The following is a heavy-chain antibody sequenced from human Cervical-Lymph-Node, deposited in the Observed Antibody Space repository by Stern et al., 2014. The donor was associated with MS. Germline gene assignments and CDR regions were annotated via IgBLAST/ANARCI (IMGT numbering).Heavy chain of an antibody. CDR1: GYTFNVYY. V-gene: IGHV1-2*06. Sequence: QVQLVQSGAEVMQPGASVKVSWKASGYTFNVYYIPWVRQAPGQGLEWIGRINPNSGATNHAQEFQRRVTMTRDTSISTAYMELSRLRSDDTAMYYCARDGEPYYYGAGTYVDYYYGMDVWGQGTTVTVSS. D-gene: IGHD3-10*01. J-gene: IGHJ6*02. CDR3: ARDGEPYYYGAGTYVDYYYGMDV. CDR2: INPNSGAT.